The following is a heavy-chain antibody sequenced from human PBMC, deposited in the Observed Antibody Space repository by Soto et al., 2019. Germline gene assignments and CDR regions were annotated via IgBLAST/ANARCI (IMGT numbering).Heavy chain of an antibody. D-gene: IGHD2-15*01. V-gene: IGHV3-66*01. CDR3: ARATRCSGGSCYRSRPYYFDY. CDR2: IYSGGST. CDR1: GFTVSSNY. Sequence: GGSLRLSCAASGFTVSSNYMSWVRQAPGKGLEWVSVIYSGGSTYYADSVKGRFTISRDNSKNTLYLQMNSLRAEDTAVYYCARATRCSGGSCYRSRPYYFDYWGQGTQVTVSS. J-gene: IGHJ4*02.